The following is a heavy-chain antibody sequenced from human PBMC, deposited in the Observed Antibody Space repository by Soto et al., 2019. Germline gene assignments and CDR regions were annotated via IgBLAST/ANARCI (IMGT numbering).Heavy chain of an antibody. J-gene: IGHJ6*03. V-gene: IGHV4-39*01. D-gene: IGHD2-8*01. Sequence: SETLSLTCTVSGGSISSSSYYWGWIRQPPGKGLEWIGSIYYSGSTYYNPSLKSRVTISVDTSKNHFSLKLSSVTAADTAVYYCARLTEDCTNGVCSIGDYYYYMDVWGKGTTVTVSS. CDR3: ARLTEDCTNGVCSIGDYYYYMDV. CDR2: IYYSGST. CDR1: GGSISSSSYY.